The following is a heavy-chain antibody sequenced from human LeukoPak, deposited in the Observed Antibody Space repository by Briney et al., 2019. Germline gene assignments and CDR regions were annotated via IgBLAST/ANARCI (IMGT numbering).Heavy chain of an antibody. V-gene: IGHV3-30*04. D-gene: IGHD1-26*01. CDR2: ISYDGSNK. Sequence: PGGSLRLSCAASGFTFSSYAMHWVRQAPGKGLEWVAVISYDGSNKYYADSVKGRFTISRDNSKNTLYLRMNSLRAEDTAVYYCARRGPGRKDYYYYGWGVWGQGTTVSVSS. J-gene: IGHJ6*02. CDR1: GFTFSSYA. CDR3: ARRGPGRKDYYYYGWGV.